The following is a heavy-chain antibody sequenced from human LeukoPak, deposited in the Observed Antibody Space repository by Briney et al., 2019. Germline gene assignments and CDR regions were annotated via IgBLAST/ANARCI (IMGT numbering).Heavy chain of an antibody. J-gene: IGHJ6*03. CDR3: ARDDPAYCNDGGCYYYYYMDV. CDR1: GGSISTSGYY. D-gene: IGHD2-8*01. CDR2: IYYTETA. V-gene: IGHV4-39*07. Sequence: SATLSLTCTVSGGSISTSGYYWGWVRQPPGKGLEWSGSIYYTETASYNPSLKSRVTISVDTSKNHFSLNLSTVTAADTTVYYCARDDPAYCNDGGCYYYYYMDVWGKGTTVTVSS.